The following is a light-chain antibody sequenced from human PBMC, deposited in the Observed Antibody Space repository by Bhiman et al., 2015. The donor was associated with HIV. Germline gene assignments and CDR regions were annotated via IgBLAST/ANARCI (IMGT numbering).Light chain of an antibody. J-gene: IGLJ1*01. CDR2: EVS. V-gene: IGLV2-23*02. CDR1: SSDVGSYNL. CDR3: CSYAGSSSYV. Sequence: QSALTQPASVSGSPGQSIAISCTGTSSDVGSYNLVSWYQQHPGKAPKVMIYEVSKGPSGVSNRFSGSKSGNTASLTISGLQAEDEADYYCCSYAGSSSYVFGTGTKVTVL.